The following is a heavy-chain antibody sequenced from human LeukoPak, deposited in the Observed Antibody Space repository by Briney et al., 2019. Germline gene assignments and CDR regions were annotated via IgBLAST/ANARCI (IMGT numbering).Heavy chain of an antibody. CDR3: SGRYGPGPV. J-gene: IGHJ4*02. CDR1: GYTFAAHH. Sequence: GASVKVSCKASGYTFAAHHIHWVRQAPGQGLEWMGWILPDGRDTKCPQKFQDRMTLTTDTSTNTAYMELSRLIPDDTAVYYCSGRYGPGPVWGQGTLISASP. CDR2: ILPDGRDT. D-gene: IGHD3-10*01. V-gene: IGHV1-2*02.